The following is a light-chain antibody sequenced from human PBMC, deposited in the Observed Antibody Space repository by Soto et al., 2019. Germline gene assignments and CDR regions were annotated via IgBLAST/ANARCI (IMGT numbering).Light chain of an antibody. CDR1: SSDVGGYNY. J-gene: IGLJ1*01. Sequence: QSVLNQPASVSGSPGQSITISCTRTSSDVGGYNYVSWYQQHPGKAPKLMIYDVSNRPSGVSNRFSGSKSGNTASLTISGLQAEDGADYYCSSYTSSSPPYVFGTGTKVTVL. CDR2: DVS. CDR3: SSYTSSSPPYV. V-gene: IGLV2-14*01.